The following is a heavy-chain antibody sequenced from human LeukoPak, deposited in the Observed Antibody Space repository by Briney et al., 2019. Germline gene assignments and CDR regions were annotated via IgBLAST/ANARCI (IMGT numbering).Heavy chain of an antibody. V-gene: IGHV4-39*07. CDR3: ARSSKDTMIVVGI. Sequence: SETLSLTCTVSGGSISSSSYYWGWIRQPPGKGLEWIGSIYYSGSTYYNPSLKSRVTISVDTSKSQFSLKLSSVTAADTAVYYCARSSKDTMIVVGIWGQGTMVTVSS. D-gene: IGHD3-22*01. J-gene: IGHJ3*02. CDR2: IYYSGST. CDR1: GGSISSSSYY.